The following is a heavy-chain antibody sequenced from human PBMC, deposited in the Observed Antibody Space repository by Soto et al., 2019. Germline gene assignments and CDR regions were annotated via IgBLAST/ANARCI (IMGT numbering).Heavy chain of an antibody. D-gene: IGHD3-22*01. CDR2: IYYSGST. V-gene: IGHV4-30-4*01. Sequence: LSLTCTVSGGSISSGDYYWSWIRQPPGKGLEWIGYIYYSGSTYYNPSLKSRVTISVDTSKNQFSLKLSSVTAADTAVYYCARDAAYYYDSSGQQGAWFDPWGQGTLVTVSS. CDR1: GGSISSGDYY. J-gene: IGHJ5*02. CDR3: ARDAAYYYDSSGQQGAWFDP.